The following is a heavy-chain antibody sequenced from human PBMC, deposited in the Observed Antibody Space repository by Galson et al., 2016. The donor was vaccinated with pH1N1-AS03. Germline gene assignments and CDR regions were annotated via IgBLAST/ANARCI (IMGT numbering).Heavy chain of an antibody. CDR1: GFTFTTYG. D-gene: IGHD3-10*01. J-gene: IGHJ4*02. Sequence: SLRLSCAASGFTFTTYGMHWVRQAPGKGLEWLSIISYDGNNKYYADSVKGRFTISRDNSKNTLYLQMSSLRPEDTAMYYCARDPTWFGQQQFYLDYWGQGALVSVSS. CDR3: ARDPTWFGQQQFYLDY. V-gene: IGHV3-30*03. CDR2: ISYDGNNK.